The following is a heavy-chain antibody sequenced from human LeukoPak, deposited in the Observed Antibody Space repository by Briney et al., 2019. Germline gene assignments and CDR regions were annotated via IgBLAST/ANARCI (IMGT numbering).Heavy chain of an antibody. J-gene: IGHJ4*02. V-gene: IGHV4-59*01. CDR3: ARVEVTSSWYSIDY. Sequence: SETLSLTCTVSGGSISSYYWSWIRQPPGKGLEWIGYIYYSGSTNYNPSLKSRVIISVDTSKNQFSLKLTSVTAADTAVYYCARVEVTSSWYSIDYWGQGVLVTVSS. CDR2: IYYSGST. CDR1: GGSISSYY. D-gene: IGHD6-13*01.